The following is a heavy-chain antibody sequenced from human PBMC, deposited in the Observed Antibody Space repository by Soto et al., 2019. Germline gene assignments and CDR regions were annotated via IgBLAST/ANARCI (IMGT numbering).Heavy chain of an antibody. CDR3: AKDRRIAVSHFDF. Sequence: SGGSLRLSCAASGFTFTKFAMSWVRQAPGKGLEWVAAISGPGGSTNYAESVKGRFTISRDNSKDTVSLQMNSLRVEDTAVYFCAKDRRIAVSHFDFWGQGTLVTV. J-gene: IGHJ4*02. CDR1: GFTFTKFA. V-gene: IGHV3-23*01. CDR2: ISGPGGST. D-gene: IGHD6-19*01.